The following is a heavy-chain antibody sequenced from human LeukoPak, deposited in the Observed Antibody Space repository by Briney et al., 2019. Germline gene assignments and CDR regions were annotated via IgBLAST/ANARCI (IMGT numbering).Heavy chain of an antibody. V-gene: IGHV1-46*01. CDR2: INPSDDST. CDR3: ASAPEGFDY. J-gene: IGHJ4*02. Sequence: ASVKVSCKASGYTCTSYHIHWVRQPPAQGLEWMGIINPSDDSTSYAQKFQGRVTMTRDMSTSTVYMELSSLRSEDTAVYYCASAPEGFDYWGQGTLVTVSS. CDR1: GYTCTSYH.